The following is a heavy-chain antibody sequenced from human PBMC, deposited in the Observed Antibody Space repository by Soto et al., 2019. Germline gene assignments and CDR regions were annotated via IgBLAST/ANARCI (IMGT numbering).Heavy chain of an antibody. Sequence: XETLSLTCAVDGGSFSGYYWSWIRQPPGKGLEWIGEINHSGSTNYNPSLKSRVTISVDTSKNQFSLKLSSVTAADTAVYYCARSEGVVAARRGGNWFDTWGQGTLVTVSS. CDR1: GGSFSGYY. D-gene: IGHD6-6*01. CDR2: INHSGST. J-gene: IGHJ5*02. CDR3: ARSEGVVAARRGGNWFDT. V-gene: IGHV4-34*01.